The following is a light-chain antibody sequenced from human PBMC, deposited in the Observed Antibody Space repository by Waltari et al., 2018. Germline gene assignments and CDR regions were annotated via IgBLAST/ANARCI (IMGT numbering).Light chain of an antibody. J-gene: IGLJ2*01. CDR1: SSDVGGYNY. V-gene: IGLV2-14*01. Sequence: QSALTQPASLSGSPGQSVTISCTGTSSDVGGYNYVSWYQQHPGNAPKLMIYEVTHRPSGVSNRFSGSKSGNTASLTISGLQAEDEADYYCSSYTSSTYPVVFGGGTKLTVL. CDR2: EVT. CDR3: SSYTSSTYPVV.